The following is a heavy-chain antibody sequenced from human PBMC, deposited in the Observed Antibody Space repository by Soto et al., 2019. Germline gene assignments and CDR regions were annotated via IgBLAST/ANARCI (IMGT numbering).Heavy chain of an antibody. V-gene: IGHV3-23*01. CDR3: ARESEDLTSNFDY. CDR1: GFTFNHYA. Sequence: VQLLESGGGLVQPGGSLRLACSASGFTFNHYAMSWVRQAPGKGLEWVSAVSGRGGSTKYADSVKGRFVISRDNSNSMLFLQMDSLRGEDTAVYYCARESEDLTSNFDYWGQGTLVTVSS. J-gene: IGHJ4*02. CDR2: VSGRGGST.